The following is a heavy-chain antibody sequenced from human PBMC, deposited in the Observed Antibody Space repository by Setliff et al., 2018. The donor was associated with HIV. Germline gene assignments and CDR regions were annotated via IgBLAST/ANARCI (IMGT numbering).Heavy chain of an antibody. Sequence: GESLKISCQASGYSFTNYWIGWVRQMPGKGLEWMGVIHPGDFVTRYGPSLQGQVFISADRSITTAYLQWDSLKASDTAMYYCTRRRRAPGIEDLEAYWGQGTLVTVSS. CDR1: GYSFTNYW. CDR2: IHPGDFVT. D-gene: IGHD1-26*01. J-gene: IGHJ4*02. V-gene: IGHV5-51*01. CDR3: TRRRRAPGIEDLEAY.